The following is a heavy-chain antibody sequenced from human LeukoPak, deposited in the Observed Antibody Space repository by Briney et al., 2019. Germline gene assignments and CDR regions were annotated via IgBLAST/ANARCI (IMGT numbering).Heavy chain of an antibody. Sequence: SETLSLTCTVSGGSISSYYWSWIRQPPGKGLEWIGYIYYSGSTNYNPSLKSRVTISVDTSKNQFSLKLSSVTAADTALYYCARGSTLRYFDWSPTFDYWGQGTLVTVSS. CDR2: IYYSGST. CDR1: GGSISSYY. D-gene: IGHD3-9*01. V-gene: IGHV4-59*01. J-gene: IGHJ4*02. CDR3: ARGSTLRYFDWSPTFDY.